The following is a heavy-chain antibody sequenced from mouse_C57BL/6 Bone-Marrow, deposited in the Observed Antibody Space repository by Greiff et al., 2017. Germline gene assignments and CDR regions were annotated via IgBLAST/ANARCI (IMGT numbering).Heavy chain of an antibody. CDR2: SRNKANDYTT. CDR1: GFTFSDFY. J-gene: IGHJ1*03. V-gene: IGHV7-1*01. CDR3: ARDGGGYFDV. Sequence: EVQVVESGGGLVQSGRSLRLSCATSGFTFSDFYMEWVRQAPGKGLEWIAASRNKANDYTTEYSASVKGRFIVSRDTSQSILYLQMNALRAEDTASYYCARDGGGYFDVWGTGTTVTVSS.